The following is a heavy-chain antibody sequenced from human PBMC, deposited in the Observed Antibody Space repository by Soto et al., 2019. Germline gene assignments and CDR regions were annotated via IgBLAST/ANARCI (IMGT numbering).Heavy chain of an antibody. V-gene: IGHV4-31*03. J-gene: IGHJ4*02. D-gene: IGHD5-12*01. CDR1: GGSLSRGGYY. CDR3: ARDTQRGYSGYFDS. CDR2: IYYSGST. Sequence: QVQLQESGPGLVKPSQTLSLSCTVSGGSLSRGGYYWSWVRQHPGKGLEWIGCIYYSGSTYYIPSLESRVTISVDTSLNQFSLKLSSVTAADTAVWSCARDTQRGYSGYFDSWGQGTLVTVSS.